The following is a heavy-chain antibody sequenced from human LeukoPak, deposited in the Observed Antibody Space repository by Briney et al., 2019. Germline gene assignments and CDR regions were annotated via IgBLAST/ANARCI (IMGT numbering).Heavy chain of an antibody. CDR3: AKHDAVTATSLDC. CDR2: IYPGDSDT. CDR1: GFSFTSYW. D-gene: IGHD2-21*02. J-gene: IGHJ4*02. Sequence: GESLKISCKAFGFSFTSYWIGWVRQKPGRGLEWMGIIYPGDSDTRYSPSFEGQVTISADNPIRTAYLQWSSLEASDTAMYYCAKHDAVTATSLDCWGQGTLATVSS. V-gene: IGHV5-51*01.